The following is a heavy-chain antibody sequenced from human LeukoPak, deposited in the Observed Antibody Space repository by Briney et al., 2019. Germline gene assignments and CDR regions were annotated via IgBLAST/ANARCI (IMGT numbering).Heavy chain of an antibody. J-gene: IGHJ4*02. D-gene: IGHD1-1*01. Sequence: WASVTVSCKASGYTFTSYYIQWVRQAPGQGLEWMGVINPNGGGTTYSQKFQGRVTMTRDASTSTVFMALTSLKSDDTAVYYCARDSAANWRILDYWGQGTLVTV. CDR1: GYTFTSYY. CDR2: INPNGGGT. CDR3: ARDSAANWRILDY. V-gene: IGHV1-46*01.